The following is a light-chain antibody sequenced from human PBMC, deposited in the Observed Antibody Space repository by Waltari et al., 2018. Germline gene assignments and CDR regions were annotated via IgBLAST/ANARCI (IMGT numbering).Light chain of an antibody. J-gene: IGLJ2*01. CDR3: ATWDGRVNGVL. CDR2: SNN. V-gene: IGLV1-44*01. Sequence: QSVLTQAPSVSGTPGQRVTISCSGTNYNIGSGPVNWYQQVPGMSPKLPIYSNNQRPSGVPDRFSGSKSGTSASRAISGLQSEDEADYYCATWDGRVNGVLFGGGTKVTVL. CDR1: NYNIGSGP.